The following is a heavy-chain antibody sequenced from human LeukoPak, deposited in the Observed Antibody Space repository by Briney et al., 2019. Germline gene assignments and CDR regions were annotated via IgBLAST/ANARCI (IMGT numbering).Heavy chain of an antibody. CDR3: ARTANYGDYTDNWFDP. Sequence: ASVKVSCKASGYTFTGYYMHWVRQAPEQGLEWMGWINPNSGGTNYAQKFQGRVTMTRDTSISTAYMELSRLRSDDTAVYYCARTANYGDYTDNWFDPWGQGTLVTVSS. D-gene: IGHD4-17*01. J-gene: IGHJ5*02. V-gene: IGHV1-2*02. CDR1: GYTFTGYY. CDR2: INPNSGGT.